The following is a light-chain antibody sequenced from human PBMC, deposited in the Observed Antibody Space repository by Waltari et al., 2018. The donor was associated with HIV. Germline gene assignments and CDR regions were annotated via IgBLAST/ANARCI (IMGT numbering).Light chain of an antibody. CDR3: HQLNTPPWRLT. J-gene: IGKJ4*01. CDR1: QGIRSY. V-gene: IGKV1-9*01. Sequence: DIQLTQSPSFLSASVGDRVTITCRAGQGIRSYLAWYQQKPGKAPKLLIYAASTLQSGVPSRFSGSGSGTEFTLTISSLQPEDFATYYCHQLNTPPWRLTFGGGTKVQIK. CDR2: AAS.